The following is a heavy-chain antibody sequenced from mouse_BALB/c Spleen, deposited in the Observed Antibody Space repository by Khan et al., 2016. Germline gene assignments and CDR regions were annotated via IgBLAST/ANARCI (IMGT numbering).Heavy chain of an antibody. D-gene: IGHD2-1*01. CDR3: ARHGNGNYYFDY. CDR2: ISSGGSYT. CDR1: GFTFSSYA. V-gene: IGHV5-9-3*01. J-gene: IGHJ2*01. Sequence: EVELVESGGGLVKPGGSLKLSCAASGFTFSSYAMSWVRQTPEKRLEWVATISSGGSYTYYPDSVKGRFTISRDNAKNTLYLQMSSLRSEYTAMYYCARHGNGNYYFDYWGQGTTLTVSS.